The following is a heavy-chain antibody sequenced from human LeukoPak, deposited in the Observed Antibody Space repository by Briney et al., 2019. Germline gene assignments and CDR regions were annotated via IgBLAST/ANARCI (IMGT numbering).Heavy chain of an antibody. V-gene: IGHV3-21*01. Sequence: PGGSLRLSCAASGFTLSSYSMNWVRQAPGKGLEWVSSISSSSSYIYYADSVKGRFTISRDNAKNSLYLQMNSLRAEDTAVDYCARASLGATGWFDPWGQGTLVTVSS. D-gene: IGHD1-26*01. J-gene: IGHJ5*02. CDR1: GFTLSSYS. CDR3: ARASLGATGWFDP. CDR2: ISSSSSYI.